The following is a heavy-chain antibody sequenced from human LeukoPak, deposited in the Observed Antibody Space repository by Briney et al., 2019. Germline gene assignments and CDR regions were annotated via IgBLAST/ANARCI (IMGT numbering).Heavy chain of an antibody. Sequence: GGSLRLSCAASGFTFSSYAMHWVHQAPGKGLEWVAVISYDGSNKYYEDSVKGRFTISRDNSKNTLYLQMNSRRAEDTAVYYCARAGVVVPAAIYYYYGMDVWGQGTTVTVSS. CDR3: ARAGVVVPAAIYYYYGMDV. V-gene: IGHV3-30*04. D-gene: IGHD2-2*01. CDR1: GFTFSSYA. CDR2: ISYDGSNK. J-gene: IGHJ6*02.